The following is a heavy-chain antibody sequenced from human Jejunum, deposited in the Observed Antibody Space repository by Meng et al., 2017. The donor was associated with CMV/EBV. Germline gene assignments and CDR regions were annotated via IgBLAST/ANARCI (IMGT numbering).Heavy chain of an antibody. V-gene: IGHV3-23*01. D-gene: IGHD6-13*01. J-gene: IGHJ4*02. Sequence: AASGFTFISYTMSWVRQAPGKGLEWVSGISGSGGDTYYADSVKGRFTISRDNSKNTLSLQMNSLRVEDTATYYCVKGGYTSGWYFPVWGQGTLVTVSS. CDR1: GFTFISYT. CDR2: ISGSGGDT. CDR3: VKGGYTSGWYFPV.